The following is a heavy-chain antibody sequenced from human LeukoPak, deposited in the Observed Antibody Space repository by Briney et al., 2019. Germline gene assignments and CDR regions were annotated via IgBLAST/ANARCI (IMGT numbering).Heavy chain of an antibody. CDR2: ISGSGGST. J-gene: IGHJ4*02. V-gene: IGHV3-23*01. CDR1: GFTFSSYA. CDR3: AKGTAVAGTAYYFDY. Sequence: GSLRLSCAASGFTFSSYAMSWVRQAPGKGLEWVSAISGSGGSTYYADSVKGRFTISRDNSKNTLYLQMNSLRAEDTAVYYCAKGTAVAGTAYYFDYWGQGTLVTVSS. D-gene: IGHD6-19*01.